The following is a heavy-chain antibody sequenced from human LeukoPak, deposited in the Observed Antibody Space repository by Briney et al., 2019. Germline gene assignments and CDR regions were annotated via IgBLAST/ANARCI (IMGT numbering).Heavy chain of an antibody. J-gene: IGHJ4*02. CDR1: GININSHI. CDR2: ISSSSDTI. D-gene: IGHD2/OR15-2a*01. V-gene: IGHV3-48*01. Sequence: GGSLRLSCAASGININSHIMNWVRQAPGKGLEWVSYISSSSDTIYYADSVKGRFTISRDNAKNSLYLQMNSLRAEDTAVYYCAREERLWLFFDYWGQGTLVTVSS. CDR3: AREERLWLFFDY.